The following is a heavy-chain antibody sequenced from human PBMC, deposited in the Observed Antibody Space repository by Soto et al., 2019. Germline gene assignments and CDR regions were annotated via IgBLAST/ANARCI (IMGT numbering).Heavy chain of an antibody. V-gene: IGHV4-31*03. J-gene: IGHJ4*02. CDR3: ARTSGSSGYTDY. Sequence: SETLSLTCTVSGGSISSGGYYWSWIRQHPGKGLEWIGYIYYSGSTYYNPSLKSRVTISVDTSKNQFSLKLSSVTAADTAVYYCARTSGSSGYTDYWGQGTLVTVSS. CDR2: IYYSGST. CDR1: GGSISSGGYY. D-gene: IGHD3-22*01.